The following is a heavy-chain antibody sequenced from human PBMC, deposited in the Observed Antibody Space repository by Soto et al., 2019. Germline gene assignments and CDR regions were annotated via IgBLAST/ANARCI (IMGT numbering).Heavy chain of an antibody. D-gene: IGHD2-2*01. CDR3: ARDLYDCSSTSCYVNWFDP. CDR2: IIPIFGTA. Sequence: ASVKVSCKASGGTFSSYAISWVRQAPGQGLEWMGGIIPIFGTANYAQKFQGRVTITADESTSTAYMELSSLRSEDTAVYYCARDLYDCSSTSCYVNWFDPWGQGTLVT. CDR1: GGTFSSYA. V-gene: IGHV1-69*13. J-gene: IGHJ5*02.